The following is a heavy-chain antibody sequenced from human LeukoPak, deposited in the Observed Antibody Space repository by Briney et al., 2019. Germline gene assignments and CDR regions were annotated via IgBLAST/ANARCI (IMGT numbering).Heavy chain of an antibody. Sequence: GGSLRLFCAASGFTFCNVWMIGARQAPGEGVEGVSCIKSKAEGGPTDYAERVIDRFTISRDEPKNTLNLQMNSLKTEDLVVYYCTTGLTTVVSMGSYYYIDVWGKGTTVTVSS. CDR3: TTGLTTVVSMGSYYYIDV. CDR2: IKSKAEGGPT. D-gene: IGHD4-23*01. V-gene: IGHV3-15*01. J-gene: IGHJ6*03. CDR1: GFTFCNVW.